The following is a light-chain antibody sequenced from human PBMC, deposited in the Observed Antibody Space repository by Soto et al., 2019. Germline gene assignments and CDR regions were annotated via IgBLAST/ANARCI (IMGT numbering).Light chain of an antibody. J-gene: IGKJ1*01. CDR3: QQYNYWPRT. CDR1: QSVTSN. Sequence: EIVMTQSPATLSVSPGERATLSCRASQSVTSNLAWYQQKPGQAPRLLIYGASTRATGIPARFSGRGSGTEFTLTISSLQSEDCAVYYCQQYNYWPRTFGQGTKVEIK. V-gene: IGKV3-15*01. CDR2: GAS.